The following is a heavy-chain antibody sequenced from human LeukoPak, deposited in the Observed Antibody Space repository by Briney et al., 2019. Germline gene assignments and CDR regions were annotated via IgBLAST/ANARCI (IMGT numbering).Heavy chain of an antibody. Sequence: SQTLSLTCAISGDSVSSNSVTWNWVRQSPSRGLEWLGRTYYGSTWYNDYAVSVRGRITVNPDTSKNQFSLHLNSVTPEDTAVYYCARRLTQYDCFDPWGQGILVTVSS. J-gene: IGHJ5*02. CDR2: TYYGSTWYN. CDR1: GDSVSSNSVT. D-gene: IGHD2-2*01. CDR3: ARRLTQYDCFDP. V-gene: IGHV6-1*01.